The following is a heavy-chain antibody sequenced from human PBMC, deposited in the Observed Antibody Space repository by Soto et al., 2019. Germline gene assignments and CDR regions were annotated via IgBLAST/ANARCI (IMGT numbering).Heavy chain of an antibody. CDR3: ARHRGPKLDGHIYFDY. CDR1: GFSFSGYA. CDR2: ISTDGRKT. V-gene: IGHV3-30*04. Sequence: QVQLVESGGGVVQPGRSLRLSCAASGFSFSGYAMHWVRQAPGKGLEWVALISTDGRKTYYADSVKGRFTISRDNSKNTLYLQMNSLRVEDTAVYYCARHRGPKLDGHIYFDYWGQGTLVTVSS. D-gene: IGHD1-7*01. J-gene: IGHJ4*02.